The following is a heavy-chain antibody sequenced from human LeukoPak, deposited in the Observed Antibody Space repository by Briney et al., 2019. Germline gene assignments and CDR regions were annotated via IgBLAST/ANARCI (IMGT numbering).Heavy chain of an antibody. CDR2: IKQDGSEK. V-gene: IGHV3-7*01. CDR1: GVTFSDHW. CDR3: ARDRGWGLRFLDY. Sequence: GGSLRLSCAVSGVTFSDHWMTWVRQAPGKGLEWVAHIKQDGSEKDFVDSVKGRFTVSRDNGKNSVYLEMNSLRAEDTAVYYCARDRGWGLRFLDYWGQGTLVTVSS. J-gene: IGHJ4*02. D-gene: IGHD1-26*01.